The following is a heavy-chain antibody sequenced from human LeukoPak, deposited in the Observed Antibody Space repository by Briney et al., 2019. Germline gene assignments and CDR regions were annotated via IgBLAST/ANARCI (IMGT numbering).Heavy chain of an antibody. CDR1: GGTFSSYA. CDR3: ARAEAEDDAFDI. V-gene: IGHV1-69*01. CDR2: IIPIFGTA. Sequence: SVKVSCKASGGTFSSYAISWVRQAPGQGLEWMGGIIPIFGTANYAQKFQGRVTITADESTSTAYMELSSLRSEDTAVYYCARAEAEDDAFDIWGQGTMVTVSS. J-gene: IGHJ3*02.